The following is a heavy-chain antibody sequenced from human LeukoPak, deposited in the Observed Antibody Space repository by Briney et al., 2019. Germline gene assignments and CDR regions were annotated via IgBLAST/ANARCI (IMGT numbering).Heavy chain of an antibody. CDR3: ARAYCSSTSCYGWVDY. CDR2: IIPILGIA. D-gene: IGHD2-2*01. V-gene: IGHV1-69*04. CDR1: GGTFSSYA. Sequence: ASVKVSCKASGGTFSSYAITWVRQAPGQGLEWMGRIIPILGIANYAQRFQGRVTITADKSTSTAYMELSSLRSEDTAVYYCARAYCSSTSCYGWVDYWGQGAQVTVSS. J-gene: IGHJ4*02.